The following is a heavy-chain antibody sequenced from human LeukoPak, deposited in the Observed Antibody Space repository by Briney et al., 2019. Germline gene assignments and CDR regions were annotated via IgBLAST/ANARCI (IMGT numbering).Heavy chain of an antibody. CDR3: ARDYSGTYPFDY. CDR1: GFTFGSYN. Sequence: GGSLRLSCAASGFTFGSYNMNWVRQAPGKGLEWVSSISSSSSYIYYADSVKGRFTISRDNAKNSLYLQMNSLRAEDTAVYYCARDYSGTYPFDYWGQGTLVTVS. D-gene: IGHD1-26*01. V-gene: IGHV3-21*01. CDR2: ISSSSSYI. J-gene: IGHJ4*02.